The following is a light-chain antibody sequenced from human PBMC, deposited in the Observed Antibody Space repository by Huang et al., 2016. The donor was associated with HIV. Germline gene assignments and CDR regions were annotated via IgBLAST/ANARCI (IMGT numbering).Light chain of an antibody. CDR3: QQYNSYPLT. V-gene: IGKV1-5*03. CDR2: KAS. J-gene: IGKJ4*01. Sequence: DIQMTQSPSTLSASVGDRVTITCRASQSISSWLAWYQQKPGKAPKLLIYKASNLESEVPSRLSGSGSGTEFTLTISSLQPDDFATYYCQQYNSYPLTFGGGTKVQIK. CDR1: QSISSW.